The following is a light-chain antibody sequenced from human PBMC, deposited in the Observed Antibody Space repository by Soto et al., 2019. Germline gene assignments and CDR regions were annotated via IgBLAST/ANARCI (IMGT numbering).Light chain of an antibody. J-gene: IGKJ1*01. CDR1: QNIDSY. Sequence: IPMTQSPSSLSASVGDRVTITCRASQNIDSYLNWYQQRPGKAPKLLIHDASSLQSGVPSRFSGSGPGTDFTLTISDVQPEDFALYYCHQRQSWPRTFGQGTKVDIK. CDR2: DAS. V-gene: IGKV1-39*01. CDR3: HQRQSWPRT.